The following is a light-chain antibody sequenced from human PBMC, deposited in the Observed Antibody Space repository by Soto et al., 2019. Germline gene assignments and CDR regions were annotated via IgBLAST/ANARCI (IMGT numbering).Light chain of an antibody. Sequence: TVLTQSPDTLSLSPGERATLSCRASQGVNSRYLAWYQQKPGQAPRLLIYGASTRATGIPDRFSGSGSGTYFTLTIGRLEPGDFAVSSCQQYGTSPQVTFGGGTKVESK. J-gene: IGKJ4*01. CDR3: QQYGTSPQVT. CDR1: QGVNSRY. CDR2: GAS. V-gene: IGKV3-20*01.